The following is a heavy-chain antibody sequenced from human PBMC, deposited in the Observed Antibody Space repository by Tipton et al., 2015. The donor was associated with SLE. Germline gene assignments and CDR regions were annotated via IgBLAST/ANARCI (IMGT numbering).Heavy chain of an antibody. V-gene: IGHV4-34*01. CDR3: ARGHYDSSGFGY. D-gene: IGHD3-22*01. Sequence: TLSLTCAVYGGSFSGYYWSWIRQPPGKGLEWIGEINHSGSTNYSPSLKSRVTISVDTSKNQFSLKLSSVTAADTAVYYCARGHYDSSGFGYWGQETLVTVSS. CDR2: INHSGST. CDR1: GGSFSGYY. J-gene: IGHJ4*02.